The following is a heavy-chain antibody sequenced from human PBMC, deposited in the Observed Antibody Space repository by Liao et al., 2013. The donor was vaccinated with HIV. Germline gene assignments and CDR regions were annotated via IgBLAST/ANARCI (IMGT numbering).Heavy chain of an antibody. CDR1: GGSTNDYY. CDR2: VYYSGST. Sequence: QVQLQESGPRLVKPSETLSLTCSVSGGSTNDYYWSWIRQPAGKGLEWIGYVYYSGSTYYNPSLKSRVTISVDTSKNQFSLRVASVTAADTAVYYCARDAGQGAFDIWGQGDNGHRLF. V-gene: IGHV4-59*12. J-gene: IGHJ3*02. CDR3: ARDAGQGAFDI. D-gene: IGHD3-10*01.